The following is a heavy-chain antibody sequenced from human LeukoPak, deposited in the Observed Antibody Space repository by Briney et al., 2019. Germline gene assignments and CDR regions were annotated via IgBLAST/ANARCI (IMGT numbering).Heavy chain of an antibody. CDR1: GGSISSTFYY. J-gene: IGHJ4*02. CDR3: ARHGSGSYFAY. V-gene: IGHV4-39*01. CDR2: IYYSGST. Sequence: SETLSLTCTDSGGSISSTFYYWGWIRQPPGKGLEWIGSIYYSGSTYYNPSLKSRVTISVDTSKNQFSLKLSSVTAADTAVYYCARHGSGSYFAYWGQGTLVTVSS. D-gene: IGHD2-15*01.